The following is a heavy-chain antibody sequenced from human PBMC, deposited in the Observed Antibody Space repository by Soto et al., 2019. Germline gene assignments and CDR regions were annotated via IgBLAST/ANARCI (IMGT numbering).Heavy chain of an antibody. Sequence: PGGSLSLSCAASGFTFSSYGMHWVRQAPGKGLEWVAVIWYDGSNKYYADSVKGRFTISRDNSKNTLYLQMNSLRAEDTAVYYCARGGIAAAARVGPWGQGTLVTVSS. J-gene: IGHJ5*02. D-gene: IGHD6-13*01. CDR1: GFTFSSYG. CDR3: ARGGIAAAARVGP. V-gene: IGHV3-33*01. CDR2: IWYDGSNK.